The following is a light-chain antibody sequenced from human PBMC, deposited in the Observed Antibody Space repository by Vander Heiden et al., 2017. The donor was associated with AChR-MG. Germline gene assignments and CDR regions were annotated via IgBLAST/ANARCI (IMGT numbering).Light chain of an antibody. Sequence: AIQMTQSPSSLSASVGDRVTITCRASQGIRNDLDWYQQKPWKAPKLLIYGASSLQSGVPSRFSGSGSGTDFTLTISSLQPEDFATYYCLQDYNFPRTFGQGTKVEIK. CDR2: GAS. V-gene: IGKV1-6*01. CDR1: QGIRND. J-gene: IGKJ1*01. CDR3: LQDYNFPRT.